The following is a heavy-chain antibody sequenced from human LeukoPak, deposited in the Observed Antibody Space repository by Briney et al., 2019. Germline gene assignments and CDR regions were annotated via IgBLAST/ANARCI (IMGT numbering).Heavy chain of an antibody. CDR1: GYTFTSYA. CDR3: ATHQGGYGSGSYPRTYYYYMDV. Sequence: ASVKVSCKASGYTFTSYAMNWVRQAPGQGLEWMGWINTNTGNPTYAQGFTGRFVFSLDTSVSTAYLQISSLKAEDTAVYYCATHQGGYGSGSYPRTYYYYMDVWGKGTTVTVSS. V-gene: IGHV7-4-1*02. D-gene: IGHD3-10*01. CDR2: INTNTGNP. J-gene: IGHJ6*03.